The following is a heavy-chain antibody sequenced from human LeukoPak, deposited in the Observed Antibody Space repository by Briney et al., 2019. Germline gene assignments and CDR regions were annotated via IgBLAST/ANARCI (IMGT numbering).Heavy chain of an antibody. CDR2: ISGSGGST. CDR3: AEDRYSSGWYKRAFDY. V-gene: IGHV3-23*01. CDR1: GFTFSSYA. D-gene: IGHD6-19*01. J-gene: IGHJ4*02. Sequence: GGSLRLSCAASGFTFSSYAMSWVRQAPGKGLEWVSAISGSGGSTYYADSVKGRFTISRDNSKNTLYLQMNSLRAEDTAVYYCAEDRYSSGWYKRAFDYWGQGTLVTVSS.